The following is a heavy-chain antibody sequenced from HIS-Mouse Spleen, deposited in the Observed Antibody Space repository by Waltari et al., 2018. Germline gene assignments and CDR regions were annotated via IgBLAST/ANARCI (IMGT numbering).Heavy chain of an antibody. J-gene: IGHJ4*02. Sequence: EVQLVESGGGLVQPGGPLRLSCPPLVSPSGGLTLTWAARAPGKGLEWVSYISSSSSTIYYADSVKGRFTISRDNAKNSLYLQMNSLRAEDTAVYYCARDLGEGYSNYYFDYWGQGTLVTVSS. V-gene: IGHV3-48*01. D-gene: IGHD4-4*01. CDR1: VSPSGGLT. CDR3: ARDLGEGYSNYYFDY. CDR2: ISSSSSTI.